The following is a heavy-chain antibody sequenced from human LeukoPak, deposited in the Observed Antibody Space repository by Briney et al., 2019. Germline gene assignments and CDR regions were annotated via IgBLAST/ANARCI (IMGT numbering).Heavy chain of an antibody. Sequence: SETLSLTCTVSGGSISSGGYYWSWIRQHPGKGLEWIGYIYYSGGTYYNPSLKSRVTISVDTSKNQFSLKLSSVTAADTAVYYCASRADYGDNADYWGQGTLVTVSS. CDR3: ASRADYGDNADY. D-gene: IGHD4-17*01. V-gene: IGHV4-31*03. J-gene: IGHJ4*02. CDR2: IYYSGGT. CDR1: GGSISSGGYY.